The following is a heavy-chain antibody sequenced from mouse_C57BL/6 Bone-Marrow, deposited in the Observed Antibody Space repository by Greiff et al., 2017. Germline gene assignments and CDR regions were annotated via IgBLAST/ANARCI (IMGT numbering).Heavy chain of an antibody. CDR2: IDPENGDT. V-gene: IGHV14-4*01. Sequence: VQLQQSGAELVRPGASVKLSCTASGFHIKDDYMHWVKQRPEQGLAWIGWIDPENGDTEYASKFQGKATITADTSSNTAYLQLSSLTSEDTAVYYCTGRQAWFAYWGQGTLVTVSA. D-gene: IGHD1-1*01. CDR1: GFHIKDDY. J-gene: IGHJ3*01. CDR3: TGRQAWFAY.